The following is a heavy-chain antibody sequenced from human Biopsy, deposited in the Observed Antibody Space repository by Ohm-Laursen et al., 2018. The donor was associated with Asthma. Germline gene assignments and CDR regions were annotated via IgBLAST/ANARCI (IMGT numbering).Heavy chain of an antibody. CDR3: ARGDSSNWSHYYFDY. CDR2: ISASGVRT. D-gene: IGHD3-22*01. Sequence: SLRLSCAASGFAFNNSSMTWVRQAPGKGLEWVSSISASGVRTFYADSVRGRFTVSRDYSKNTLYLQMHSLRAEDTAVYYCARGDSSNWSHYYFDYWGQGTLVTVSS. V-gene: IGHV3-23*01. CDR1: GFAFNNSS. J-gene: IGHJ4*02.